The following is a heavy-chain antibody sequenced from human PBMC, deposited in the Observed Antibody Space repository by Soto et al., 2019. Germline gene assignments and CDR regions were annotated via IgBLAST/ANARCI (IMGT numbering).Heavy chain of an antibody. D-gene: IGHD3-22*01. CDR1: GFTFSSYA. V-gene: IGHV3-30-3*01. Sequence: GGSLRLSCAASGFTFSSYAMHWVRQAPGKGLEWVAVISYDGSNKYYADSVKGRFTISRDNSKNTLYLQMNSLRAEDTAVYYCARERSMYYDSSGYRNSYYYYGMDVWGQGTTVTVSS. J-gene: IGHJ6*02. CDR3: ARERSMYYDSSGYRNSYYYYGMDV. CDR2: ISYDGSNK.